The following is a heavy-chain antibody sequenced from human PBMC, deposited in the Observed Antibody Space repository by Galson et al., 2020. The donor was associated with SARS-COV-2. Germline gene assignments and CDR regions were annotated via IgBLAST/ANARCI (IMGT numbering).Heavy chain of an antibody. CDR1: GFTFSSYG. D-gene: IGHD4-17*01. CDR3: AKTGHYGDYGSEYFQH. J-gene: IGHJ1*01. V-gene: IGHV3-30*18. Sequence: QLGESLKISCAASGFTFSSYGMHWVRQAPGKGLEWVAVISYDGSNKYYADSVKGRFTISRDNSKTTLDLQMNSLRAEDTAVYYCAKTGHYGDYGSEYFQHWGQGTLVTVSS. CDR2: ISYDGSNK.